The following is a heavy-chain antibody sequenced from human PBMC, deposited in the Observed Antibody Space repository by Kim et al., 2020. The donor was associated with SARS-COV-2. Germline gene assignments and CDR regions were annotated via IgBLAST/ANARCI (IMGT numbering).Heavy chain of an antibody. Sequence: VEGRYTITKDKSKTTLYLQMNSLRAEDTAVYYCAKTLGPYSSSSRLFDYWGQGTLVTVSS. CDR3: AKTLGPYSSSSRLFDY. J-gene: IGHJ4*02. V-gene: IGHV3-23*01. D-gene: IGHD6-13*01.